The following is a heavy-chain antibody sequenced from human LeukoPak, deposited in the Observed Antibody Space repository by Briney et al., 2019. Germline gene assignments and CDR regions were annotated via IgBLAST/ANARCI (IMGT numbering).Heavy chain of an antibody. D-gene: IGHD6-13*01. CDR1: GFTVSSTD. J-gene: IGHJ1*01. Sequence: PGESLRLSCAASGFTVSSTDMSWVRQAPGKGPEWVSAVYSGGSTFYADSVKGRFTISRDNSKNTLYLQISSLRAEDTAVYYCALLGAAGREYFQRWGQGTLVTVSS. V-gene: IGHV3-53*01. CDR2: VYSGGST. CDR3: ALLGAAGREYFQR.